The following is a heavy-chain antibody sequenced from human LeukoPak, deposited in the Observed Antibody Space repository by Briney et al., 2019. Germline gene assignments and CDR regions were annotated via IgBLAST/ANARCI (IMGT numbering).Heavy chain of an antibody. CDR1: GGSISSYY. CDR3: ARDAGRRPGYRGWFDP. D-gene: IGHD6-25*01. Sequence: SETLSLTCTVSGGSISSYYWSWIRQPPGKGLEWIGYIYYSGSTNYNPSLKSRVTISVDTSKNQFSLKLSSVTAADTAVYYCARDAGRRPGYRGWFDPWGQGTLATVSS. V-gene: IGHV4-59*01. J-gene: IGHJ5*02. CDR2: IYYSGST.